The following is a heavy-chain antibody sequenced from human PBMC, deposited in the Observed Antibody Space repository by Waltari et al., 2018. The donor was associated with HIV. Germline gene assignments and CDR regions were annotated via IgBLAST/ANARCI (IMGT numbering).Heavy chain of an antibody. CDR1: GYTLTQLS. J-gene: IGHJ6*02. CDR2: CDPEDDET. D-gene: IGHD1-26*01. CDR3: ATGGGTTSIQLYDLDV. Sequence: QVQLIQSGAEVKKPGASVKVSCKVFGYTLTQLSMHWVRQAPGEGLEWMGGCDPEDDETIYAQKFQGRVTMTEDTSTDSAYMELSSLTSEDTAVYYCATGGGTTSIQLYDLDVWGQGTTVTVSS. V-gene: IGHV1-24*01.